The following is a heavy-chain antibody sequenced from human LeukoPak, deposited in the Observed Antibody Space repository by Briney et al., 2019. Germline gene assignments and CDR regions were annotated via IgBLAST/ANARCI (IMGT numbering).Heavy chain of an antibody. CDR1: GFTFNNYG. CDR3: AKGSSGYFADL. D-gene: IGHD3-22*01. J-gene: IGHJ5*02. CDR2: ISNDGGGT. V-gene: IGHV3-23*01. Sequence: GSLRLSCAAPGFTFNNYGLIWVRQAPGKGLEWVAAISNDGGGTMYAAFVEGRFTISRDNSKNTLFLQMNSLRAEDTALYYCAKGSSGYFADLWGQGTLVTVSS.